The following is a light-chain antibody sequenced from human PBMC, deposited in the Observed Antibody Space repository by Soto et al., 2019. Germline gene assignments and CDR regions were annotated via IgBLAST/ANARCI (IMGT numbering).Light chain of an antibody. CDR1: HTVSSC. CDR3: QQRSNWPPT. Sequence: IVLTQSPATLSLYPGERTTLSGMASHTVSSCLAWYQQKPGQAPRLLIYDASKRATGIPTRFSGSGSGTDFPLTISSLEPEDFAVYYCQQRSNWPPTFCPGTKVDIK. V-gene: IGKV3-11*01. J-gene: IGKJ3*01. CDR2: DAS.